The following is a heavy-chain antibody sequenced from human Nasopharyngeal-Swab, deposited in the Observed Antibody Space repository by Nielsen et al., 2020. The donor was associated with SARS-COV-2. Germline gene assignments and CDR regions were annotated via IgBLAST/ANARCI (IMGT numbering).Heavy chain of an antibody. CDR1: GFTFSSYG. V-gene: IGHV3-33*01. CDR3: ARDIGVGATPQDY. CDR2: IWYDGSNK. J-gene: IGHJ4*02. Sequence: WGSLRLSCAASGFTFSSYGFHWVCQAPGKGLERVAVIWYDGSNKYYSDSVKSRFTISRDNSKNTLYLQMNSLIAEDKDVYYCARDIGVGATPQDYWGQGTMVTVSS. D-gene: IGHD1-26*01.